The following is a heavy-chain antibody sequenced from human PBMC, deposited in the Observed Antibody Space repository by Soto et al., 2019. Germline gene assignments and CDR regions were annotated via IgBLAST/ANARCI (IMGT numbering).Heavy chain of an antibody. CDR3: SHGYYQYFNS. CDR1: GFTFTNAG. D-gene: IGHD5-18*01. V-gene: IGHV3-15*07. CDR2: VKSNIDGGTT. Sequence: GGSLILSCAASGFTFTNAGMNWVRQVPGKGPEWVGRVKSNIDGGTTDYAAPVKGRFTVSRDDSENTLYLQMNSLKTEDTAVYYCSHGYYQYFNSWGQGTLVTVSS. J-gene: IGHJ4*02.